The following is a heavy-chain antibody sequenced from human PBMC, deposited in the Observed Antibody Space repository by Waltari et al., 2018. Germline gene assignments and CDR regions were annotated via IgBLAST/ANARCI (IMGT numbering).Heavy chain of an antibody. Sequence: QVQLVQSGAEVKKPGSSVKVSCKASGGTFSSYAISWVRQAPGQGLEWMGGIIPIFGTANYAQKFQGRVTITADESTSTAYMELSSLRSEDTAVYYCARGRITMVQGVISPYGMDVWGQGTTVTVSS. V-gene: IGHV1-69*13. J-gene: IGHJ6*02. CDR1: GGTFSSYA. CDR2: IIPIFGTA. CDR3: ARGRITMVQGVISPYGMDV. D-gene: IGHD3-10*01.